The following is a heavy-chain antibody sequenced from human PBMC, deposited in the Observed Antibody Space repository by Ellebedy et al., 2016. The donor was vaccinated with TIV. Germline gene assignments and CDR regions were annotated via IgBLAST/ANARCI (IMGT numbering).Heavy chain of an antibody. J-gene: IGHJ6*02. CDR1: GFTFSSYC. D-gene: IGHD6-13*01. CDR3: TREERIAAAGTGYYYYAMDV. V-gene: IGHV3-7*03. CDR2: IKQDGSEK. Sequence: GGSLRLXXAASGFTFSSYCMSWVRQAPGKGLEWVANIKQDGSEKYYVDSVKGRFTISRDNAKNSLYLQMNSLRAADTAVYYCTREERIAAAGTGYYYYAMDVWGQGTTVTVSS.